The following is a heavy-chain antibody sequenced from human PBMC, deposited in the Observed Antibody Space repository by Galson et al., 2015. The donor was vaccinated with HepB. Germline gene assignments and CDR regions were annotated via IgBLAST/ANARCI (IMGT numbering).Heavy chain of an antibody. CDR1: GYIFTSYG. CDR2: ISAYNGNT. D-gene: IGHD1-1*01. Sequence: SVKVSCKASGYIFTSYGISWVRQAPGQGLEWMGWISAYNGNTNYAQKLQGRVTMTTDTSTSTAYMELRSLRSDDTAVYYCARDAGSRYNWNDVPFDYWGQGTLVTVSS. J-gene: IGHJ4*02. CDR3: ARDAGSRYNWNDVPFDY. V-gene: IGHV1-18*01.